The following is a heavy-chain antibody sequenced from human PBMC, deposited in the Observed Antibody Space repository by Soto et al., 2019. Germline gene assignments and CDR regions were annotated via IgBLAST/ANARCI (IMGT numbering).Heavy chain of an antibody. D-gene: IGHD3-10*01. CDR1: GFTFGDYA. Sequence: PGGSLRLSCTASGFTFGDYAMSWVRQAPGKGLEWVGFIRSKAYGGTTEYAASVKGRFTISRDDSKSIAYLQMNSLKTEDTAVYYCTRDLVVRGVPRDAFDIWGQGTMVTV. CDR2: IRSKAYGGTT. CDR3: TRDLVVRGVPRDAFDI. V-gene: IGHV3-49*04. J-gene: IGHJ3*02.